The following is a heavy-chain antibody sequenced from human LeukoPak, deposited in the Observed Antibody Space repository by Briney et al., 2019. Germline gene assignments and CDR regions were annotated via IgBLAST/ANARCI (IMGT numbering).Heavy chain of an antibody. D-gene: IGHD2-2*01. Sequence: SVKVSXXXSGXXFSSYAISWVRQAPGQGLEWMGGIIPIFGTANYAQKFQGRVTITADESTSTAYMELSSLRSEDTAVYYCARDDIVVVPAADSGYYYYGMDVWGQGTTVTVSS. J-gene: IGHJ6*02. CDR2: IIPIFGTA. V-gene: IGHV1-69*13. CDR3: ARDDIVVVPAADSGYYYYGMDV. CDR1: GXXFSSYA.